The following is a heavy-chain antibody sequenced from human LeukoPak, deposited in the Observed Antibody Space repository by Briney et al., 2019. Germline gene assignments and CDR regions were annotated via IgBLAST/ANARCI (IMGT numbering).Heavy chain of an antibody. CDR2: IYYSGST. CDR3: ARLGSLARRYFDV. CDR1: GGSISSYY. Sequence: NSSETLSLTCTVSGGSISSYYWSWIRQPPGKGLEWIGYIYYSGSTNYNPSLKSRVTISVDTSKNQFSLKLSSVTAADTAVYYCARLGSLARRYFDVWGQGTTVTVSS. V-gene: IGHV4-59*01. D-gene: IGHD3-9*01. J-gene: IGHJ6*02.